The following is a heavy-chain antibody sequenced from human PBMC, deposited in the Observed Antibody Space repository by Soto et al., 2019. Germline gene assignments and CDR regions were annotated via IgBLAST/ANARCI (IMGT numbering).Heavy chain of an antibody. CDR2: ISSGGGST. V-gene: IGHV3-23*01. D-gene: IGHD3-3*01. Sequence: GGSLRLSCAASGFTFSSWVRQAPGRGLEWVSAISSGGGSTYYADSVKGRFTISRDNSKDTLFLQMNSLRAEDTAVYYCAKGLSGHYYDFRGQGTLVTVSS. J-gene: IGHJ4*02. CDR1: GFTFSS. CDR3: AKGLSGHYYDF.